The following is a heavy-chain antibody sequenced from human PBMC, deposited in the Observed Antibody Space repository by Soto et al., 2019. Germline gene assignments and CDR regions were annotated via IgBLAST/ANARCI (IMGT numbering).Heavy chain of an antibody. Sequence: QVQLVESGGGVVQPGRSLRLSCAASGFTFSNHGMHWVRQAPGKGLEWVARIYYDGSHEYYADSVKGRFGISRDSSKNTLYLQMNSLRAEDTAVYYCARGSGSGIFYQLDYWGQGTLVTVSS. CDR3: ARGSGSGIFYQLDY. CDR2: IYYDGSHE. D-gene: IGHD1-26*01. CDR1: GFTFSNHG. J-gene: IGHJ4*02. V-gene: IGHV3-33*01.